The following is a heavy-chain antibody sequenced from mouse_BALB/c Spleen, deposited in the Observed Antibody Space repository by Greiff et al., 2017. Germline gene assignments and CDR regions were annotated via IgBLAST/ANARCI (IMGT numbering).Heavy chain of an antibody. CDR3: ARQGGPHFDY. Sequence: EVQRVESGGGLVKPGGSLKLSCAASGFAFSSYDMSWVRQTPDKRLEWVATISSGGSYTYYPDSVKGRFTISRDNAKNTLYLQMSSLKSEDTAMYYCARQGGPHFDYWGQGTTRTVSS. D-gene: IGHD3-3*01. CDR1: GFAFSSYD. V-gene: IGHV5-6*01. J-gene: IGHJ2*01. CDR2: ISSGGSYT.